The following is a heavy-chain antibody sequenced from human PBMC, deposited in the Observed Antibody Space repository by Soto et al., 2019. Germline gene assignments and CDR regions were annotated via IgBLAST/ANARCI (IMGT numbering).Heavy chain of an antibody. CDR1: GGSISSSSYY. CDR2: IYYSGST. J-gene: IGHJ4*02. CDR3: ARLYCSSTTCVFDY. Sequence: SETLSLTCTVSGGSISSSSYYWGWIRQPPGKGLEWIGSIYYSGSTYYNPSLKSRVTISVDTSKNQFSLKLSSVTAADTAVYYCARLYCSSTTCVFDYWGQGTLVTVSS. D-gene: IGHD2-2*01. V-gene: IGHV4-39*07.